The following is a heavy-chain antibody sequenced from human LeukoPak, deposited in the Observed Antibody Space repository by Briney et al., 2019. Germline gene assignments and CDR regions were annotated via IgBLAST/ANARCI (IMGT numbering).Heavy chain of an antibody. CDR3: AKSGSGWAGDY. CDR2: ISYDGSNK. Sequence: GGSLRLSCAASGFTFSTYGMPWVRRAPGKGLEWVAVISYDGSNKYYADSVKGRFTISRDNSKNTLYLQLNSLRADDSAVYYCAKSGSGWAGDYWGQGTLVTVSS. D-gene: IGHD6-19*01. CDR1: GFTFSTYG. J-gene: IGHJ4*02. V-gene: IGHV3-30*18.